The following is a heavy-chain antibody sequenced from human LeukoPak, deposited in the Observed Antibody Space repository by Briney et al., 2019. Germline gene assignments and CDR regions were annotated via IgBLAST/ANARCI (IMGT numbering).Heavy chain of an antibody. CDR3: ARRGPPDFDY. J-gene: IGHJ4*02. CDR1: GLIFSNYD. Sequence: PGGSLRLSGVASGLIFSNYDVNWVRQAPGKGLEWVSCIRSSGETTYHADSVKGRFTISRDNAQNSLYLQMNSLRAEDTAVYYCARRGPPDFDYWGQGTLVTVSS. CDR2: IRSSGETT. V-gene: IGHV3-48*03.